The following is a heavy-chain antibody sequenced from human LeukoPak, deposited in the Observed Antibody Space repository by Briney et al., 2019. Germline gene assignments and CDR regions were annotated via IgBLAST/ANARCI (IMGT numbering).Heavy chain of an antibody. CDR1: GGSFSGYY. J-gene: IGHJ5*02. CDR2: INHSGST. V-gene: IGHV4-34*01. Sequence: PSETLSLTCAVYGGSFSGYYWSWIRQPPGKGLEWIGEINHSGSTNYNPSLKSRVTISVDTSKNQFSLKLSSVTAADTAVYYCARGRVGYQMLANWFDPWGQGTLVTVSS. D-gene: IGHD2-2*01. CDR3: ARGRVGYQMLANWFDP.